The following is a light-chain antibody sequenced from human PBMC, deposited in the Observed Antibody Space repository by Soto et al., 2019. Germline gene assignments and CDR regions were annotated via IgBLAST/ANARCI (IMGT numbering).Light chain of an antibody. V-gene: IGKV1-39*01. Sequence: DIQMTQSPSSLSASVGDSVTITCRTSQHVDRYLSWYQQIPGKAPKLLIHAASSLHSGVPSTFSGSGSGTDFALTISSLQPEDFATYYCHQTAANPWTFAQGTKVDI. CDR2: AAS. J-gene: IGKJ1*01. CDR1: QHVDRY. CDR3: HQTAANPWT.